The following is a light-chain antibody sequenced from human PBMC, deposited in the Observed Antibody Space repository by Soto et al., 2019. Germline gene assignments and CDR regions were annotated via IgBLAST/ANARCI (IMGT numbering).Light chain of an antibody. V-gene: IGKV3-15*01. Sequence: EIVMTQSPATLSVSPGERATLSCRASQSVNSALAWYQQKPGQAPRVIIYGGSSRATGIPARFSGSGSGTEFTLTISSLQSEDFAVYYCQQYNYWPRTFGQGTHVEMK. CDR3: QQYNYWPRT. J-gene: IGKJ1*01. CDR1: QSVNSA. CDR2: GGS.